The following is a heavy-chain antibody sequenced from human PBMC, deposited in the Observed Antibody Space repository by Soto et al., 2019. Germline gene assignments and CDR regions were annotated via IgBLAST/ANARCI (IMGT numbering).Heavy chain of an antibody. Sequence: QLQLVQSGAEVERPGASVRVSCKAYGYPFSKYGISWIRQAPGQGLEWMGWINPDNGDTNYAQKFQGRVTMTTDTSSNTAYMELRSLRSDDTAVYYCATSYDSGFDPWGQGTLVSVSS. CDR3: ATSYDSGFDP. J-gene: IGHJ5*02. CDR2: INPDNGDT. D-gene: IGHD5-12*01. V-gene: IGHV1-18*04. CDR1: GYPFSKYG.